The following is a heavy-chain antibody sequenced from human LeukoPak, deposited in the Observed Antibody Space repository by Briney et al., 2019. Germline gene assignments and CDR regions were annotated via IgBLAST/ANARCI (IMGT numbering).Heavy chain of an antibody. Sequence: SETLSLTCSVSDGSINSYYWNWIRRPPGKGLEWIGYIYYNGNTNYSPSLKSRVTMSVDTSKNLFSLKVSSVTAADTAVYYCARGRSNYHGMDVWGQGTTVTVSS. D-gene: IGHD1-26*01. V-gene: IGHV4-59*01. CDR3: ARGRSNYHGMDV. CDR2: IYYNGNT. J-gene: IGHJ6*02. CDR1: DGSINSYY.